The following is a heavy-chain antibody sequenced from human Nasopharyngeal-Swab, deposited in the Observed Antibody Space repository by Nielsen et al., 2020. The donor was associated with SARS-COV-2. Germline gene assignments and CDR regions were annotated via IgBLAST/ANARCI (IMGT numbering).Heavy chain of an antibody. D-gene: IGHD6-13*01. CDR1: GGSISSRAYY. V-gene: IGHV4-39*07. J-gene: IGHJ4*02. CDR3: VREAAAATQLLDF. Sequence: SETLSLTCTVSGGSISSRAYYWGWIRQPPGKGLEWFGSVFYSGKTYYNPSLKSRVTISLDTSKNQFSLKLTSVTAADTAVYYCVREAAAATQLLDFWGQGTLVTVSS. CDR2: VFYSGKT.